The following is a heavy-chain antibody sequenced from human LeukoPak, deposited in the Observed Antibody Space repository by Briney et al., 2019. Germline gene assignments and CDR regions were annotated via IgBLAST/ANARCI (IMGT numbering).Heavy chain of an antibody. J-gene: IGHJ5*02. CDR2: MQHSGST. Sequence: TSQCVSLTWLVAGGSIRSYYRGCVRQPAGNGLEWIGLMQHSGSTKHNPYLKSRVTISVDTSKSQFSLKLSSVTAADTAVYYCARHAAVEGSSGWSPLWWFDPWGQGTLVTVSS. CDR3: ARHAAVEGSSGWSPLWWFDP. V-gene: IGHV4-59*08. D-gene: IGHD6-19*01. CDR1: GGSIRSYY.